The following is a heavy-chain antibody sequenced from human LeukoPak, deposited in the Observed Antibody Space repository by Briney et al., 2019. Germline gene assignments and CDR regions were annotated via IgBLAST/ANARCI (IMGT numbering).Heavy chain of an antibody. J-gene: IGHJ4*02. CDR1: GFTFSSYA. Sequence: GGSLRLSCAASGFTFSSYAMHWVRQAPGKGLDWVAVISFDGSIKAYADSVKGQFTISRDNSKNTLYLQMNSLRPEDTAVYYCARDLVAGTPDYFDYWSRGTLVTVSS. CDR3: ARDLVAGTPDYFDY. D-gene: IGHD6-19*01. CDR2: ISFDGSIK. V-gene: IGHV3-30-3*01.